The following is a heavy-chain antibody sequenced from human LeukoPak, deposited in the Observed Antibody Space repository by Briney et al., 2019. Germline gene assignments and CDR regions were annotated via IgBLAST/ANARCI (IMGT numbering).Heavy chain of an antibody. D-gene: IGHD6-13*01. J-gene: IGHJ4*02. CDR1: GYTFTGYY. V-gene: IGHV1-2*06. CDR3: ARDHLAAAGSGG. Sequence: ASVKVSCKASGYTFTGYYIHWVRQAPGQGLEWMGHINPNSRGTNYAQKFQGRVTMTRDTSINTAYMELSSLRSDDTAVYYCARDHLAAAGSGGWGQGTLVTVSS. CDR2: INPNSRGT.